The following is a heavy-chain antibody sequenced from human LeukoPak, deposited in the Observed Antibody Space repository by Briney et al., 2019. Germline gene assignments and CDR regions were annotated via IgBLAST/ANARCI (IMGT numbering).Heavy chain of an antibody. CDR1: GGSISSSSYY. J-gene: IGHJ4*02. V-gene: IGHV4-39*07. CDR2: IYYSGST. D-gene: IGHD2-21*02. CDR3: ARGEIVVVTAIDY. Sequence: SETLSLTCTVSGGSISSSSYYWGWIRQPPGKGLEWIGSIYYSGSTYYNPSLKSRVTISVDTSKNQFSLKLSSVTAADTAVYYCARGEIVVVTAIDYWGQGTLVTVSS.